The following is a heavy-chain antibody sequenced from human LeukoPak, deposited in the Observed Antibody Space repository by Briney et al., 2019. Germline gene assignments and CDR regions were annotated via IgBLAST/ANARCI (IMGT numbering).Heavy chain of an antibody. CDR1: GFTFSDSW. Sequence: PGGSLRLSWAASGFTFSDSWMSWVRQAPGKGLEWVANMNQDGSEKDYVDSVKGRFTISRDNARNSLYLQMSSLRAEDTAVYYCATYTHWVAGDVWGQGTTVTVSS. J-gene: IGHJ6*02. D-gene: IGHD3-16*01. CDR2: MNQDGSEK. V-gene: IGHV3-7*01. CDR3: ATYTHWVAGDV.